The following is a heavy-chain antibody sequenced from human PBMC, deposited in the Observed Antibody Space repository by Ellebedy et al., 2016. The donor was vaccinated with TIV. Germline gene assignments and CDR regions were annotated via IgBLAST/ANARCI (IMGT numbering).Heavy chain of an antibody. J-gene: IGHJ6*02. CDR2: INTDESSR. CDR1: GFTFSSHW. D-gene: IGHD2-15*01. Sequence: GESLKISXGASGFTFSSHWMHWVRQAPGKGLVWVSRINTDESSRTYADSVKGRFIVSRDNAKNTLYLQMNSLRPEDTAVYYCAREGISWDAIGVWGQGTAVTVSS. V-gene: IGHV3-74*01. CDR3: AREGISWDAIGV.